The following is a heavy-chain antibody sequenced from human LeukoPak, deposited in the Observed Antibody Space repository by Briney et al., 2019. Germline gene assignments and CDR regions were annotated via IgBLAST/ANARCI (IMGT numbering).Heavy chain of an antibody. CDR1: GFTFSSYG. Sequence: GGSLRLSCAASGFTFSSYGMHWVRQAPGKGLEWVAVIWYDGSSKYYADSVKGRFTISRDNSKNTLYLQMNSLRAEDTAVYYCARDGAYYYGSGSYYFDYWGQGTLVTVSS. CDR3: ARDGAYYYGSGSYYFDY. V-gene: IGHV3-33*01. D-gene: IGHD3-10*01. J-gene: IGHJ4*02. CDR2: IWYDGSSK.